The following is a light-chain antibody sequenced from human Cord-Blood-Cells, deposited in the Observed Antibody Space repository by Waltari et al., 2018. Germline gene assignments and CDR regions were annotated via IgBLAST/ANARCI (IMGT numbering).Light chain of an antibody. CDR3: QQYGSSPQA. CDR1: QSVSSSY. V-gene: IGKV3-20*01. CDR2: GAS. Sequence: EIVLTQSPGTLSLSPGERATLSRRASQSVSSSYLAWYQQKPGQAHRLLIYGASSRATGIPDRFSGSGSGTDFTLTISRLEPEDFAVYYCQQYGSSPQAFGGGTKVEIK. J-gene: IGKJ4*01.